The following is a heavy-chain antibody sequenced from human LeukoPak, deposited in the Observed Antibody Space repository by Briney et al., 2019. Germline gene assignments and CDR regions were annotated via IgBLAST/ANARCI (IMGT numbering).Heavy chain of an antibody. V-gene: IGHV1-2*06. Sequence: ASVKVSCKTSGYTCTRYYMHWVRQAPGQGLEWVGRINPNSGDTNYAQKFQGRVTMTRDTSISTAYMELSRLRSDDTAVYYCARDLNHDTKGRYFDYWGQGTLVTVSS. D-gene: IGHD3-10*01. CDR1: GYTCTRYY. J-gene: IGHJ4*02. CDR2: INPNSGDT. CDR3: ARDLNHDTKGRYFDY.